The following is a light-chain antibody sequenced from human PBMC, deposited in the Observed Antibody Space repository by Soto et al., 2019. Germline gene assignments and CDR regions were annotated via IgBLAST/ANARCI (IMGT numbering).Light chain of an antibody. J-gene: IGKJ5*01. CDR1: ESISRH. CDR3: QQDYSTLAT. V-gene: IGKV1-39*01. Sequence: DIHMSLSPSSVSASVGDRVTIVCRAAESISRHLNWYQQKPGRAPDLLIYAASTLQNGVPSRFTGSGSGTEFTLTITGLQLEDFANYYCQQDYSTLATFGQGTRLEIK. CDR2: AAS.